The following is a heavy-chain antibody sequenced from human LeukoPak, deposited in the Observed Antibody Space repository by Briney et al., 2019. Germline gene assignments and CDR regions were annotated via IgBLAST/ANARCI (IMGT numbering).Heavy chain of an antibody. Sequence: GGSLRLSCAASGFTFSSYAMHWVRQAPGKGLEWVAVISYDGSNKYYADSVKGRFTISRDNSKNTLYLQMNSLRAEDTAVYYCARDLSKYSGCDTDDYWGQGTLVTVSS. V-gene: IGHV3-30-3*01. D-gene: IGHD5-12*01. CDR2: ISYDGSNK. J-gene: IGHJ4*02. CDR1: GFTFSSYA. CDR3: ARDLSKYSGCDTDDY.